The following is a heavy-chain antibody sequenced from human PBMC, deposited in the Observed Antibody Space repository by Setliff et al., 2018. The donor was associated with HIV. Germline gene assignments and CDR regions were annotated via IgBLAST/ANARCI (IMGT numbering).Heavy chain of an antibody. Sequence: PSETLSLTCSVSGGSINSGHYYWSWIRHHPGKGLEWIGYIYYTGSTYFNPSLKSRVTLSTDTSKNQFSLKLSSVTAADTAVYYCASDRYAGEIDYWGQGTLVTVSS. J-gene: IGHJ4*02. CDR2: IYYTGST. CDR1: GGSINSGHYY. CDR3: ASDRYAGEIDY. D-gene: IGHD3-10*01. V-gene: IGHV4-31*03.